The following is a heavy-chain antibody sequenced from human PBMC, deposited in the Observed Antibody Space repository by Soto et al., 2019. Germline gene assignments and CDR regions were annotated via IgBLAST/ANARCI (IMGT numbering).Heavy chain of an antibody. J-gene: IGHJ4*02. V-gene: IGHV3-23*01. CDR3: AKGGYSYGHFDY. Sequence: GGSLRLSCAASGFTFSSYAMSWVRQAPGKGLEWVSAISGSGGSTYYADSVKGRFTISRDNSKNTLYLQVNSLRAEDTAVYYCAKGGYSYGHFDYWGQGTLVTVSS. D-gene: IGHD5-18*01. CDR1: GFTFSSYA. CDR2: ISGSGGST.